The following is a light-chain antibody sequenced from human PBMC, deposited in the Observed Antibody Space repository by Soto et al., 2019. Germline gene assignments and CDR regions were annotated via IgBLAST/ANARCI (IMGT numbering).Light chain of an antibody. J-gene: IGKJ1*01. Sequence: DIQMTQSPSTLSATAGDRVTITCRASQTISSWLAWYQQKPGKAPKLLIYKASTLKSGVPSRFSGSGSGTEFTLTISSLQPDDFATYYCQHYNSYSEAFGQGTKVDIX. V-gene: IGKV1-5*03. CDR1: QTISSW. CDR2: KAS. CDR3: QHYNSYSEA.